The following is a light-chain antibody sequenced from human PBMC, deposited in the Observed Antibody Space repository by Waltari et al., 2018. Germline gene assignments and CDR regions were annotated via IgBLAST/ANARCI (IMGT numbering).Light chain of an antibody. CDR3: QQYYSTLWT. CDR2: WAS. CDR1: QSVLYSSNNKNY. J-gene: IGKJ1*01. Sequence: DIVMTQSPDSLAVSLGERATINCKSSQSVLYSSNNKNYLAWYQQKPGQPPKLLIYWASSRESGVPHLFSGSGSGTAFTLTIRSLQAEDVAVYYCQQYYSTLWTFGPVPKVEIK. V-gene: IGKV4-1*01.